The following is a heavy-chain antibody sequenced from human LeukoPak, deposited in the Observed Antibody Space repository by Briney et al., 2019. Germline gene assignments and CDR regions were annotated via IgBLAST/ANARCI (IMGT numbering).Heavy chain of an antibody. CDR2: ISHSGTT. CDR1: GGSFSSYIYP. V-gene: IGHV4-39*07. J-gene: IGHJ6*03. Sequence: TSETLSLTCSVSGGSFSSYIYPWGWMRQPPGKGLEGIGSISHSGTTYYNPSLKSRVTISIDTSKSQFSLKLNSVTAADTAVYYCAREVGNSYYYYYMDVWGRGTTVTVSS. D-gene: IGHD1-14*01. CDR3: AREVGNSYYYYYMDV.